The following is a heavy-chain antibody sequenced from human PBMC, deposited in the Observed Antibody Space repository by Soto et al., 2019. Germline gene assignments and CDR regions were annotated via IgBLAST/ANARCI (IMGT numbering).Heavy chain of an antibody. D-gene: IGHD6-19*01. CDR1: GFTFSNYA. CDR3: AKGFWAVAGTRYFDY. J-gene: IGHJ4*02. V-gene: IGHV3-23*01. CDR2: ISGSGDST. Sequence: GGSLRLSCAASGFTFSNYAMNWVRRAPGKGLEWVSVISGSGDSTYYADSVKGRFTISRDNSKNTLYLQMNSLRAEDTAVYYCAKGFWAVAGTRYFDYWGQGTLVIVSS.